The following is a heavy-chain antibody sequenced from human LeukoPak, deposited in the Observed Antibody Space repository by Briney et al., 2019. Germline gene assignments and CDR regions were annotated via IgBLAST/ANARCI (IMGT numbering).Heavy chain of an antibody. Sequence: ASVKVSCKASGYTFTSYDMHWVRQAHGQGLEWMGIINPSGGSTSYAQKFQGRVTMTRDTSTSTVYMELSSLRSEDTAVYYCARAEPPYSSGWYEVHGRYYFDYWGQGTLVTVSS. CDR2: INPSGGST. J-gene: IGHJ4*02. D-gene: IGHD6-19*01. V-gene: IGHV1-46*01. CDR3: ARAEPPYSSGWYEVHGRYYFDY. CDR1: GYTFTSYD.